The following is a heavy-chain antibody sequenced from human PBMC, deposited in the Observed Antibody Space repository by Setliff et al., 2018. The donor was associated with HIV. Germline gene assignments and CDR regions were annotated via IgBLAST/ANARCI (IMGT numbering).Heavy chain of an antibody. D-gene: IGHD3-9*01. CDR1: GYTFTRYF. J-gene: IGHJ4*02. V-gene: IGHV1-46*01. CDR3: ARDVDVYDILTGYHFDY. CDR2: INPSGGST. Sequence: ASVKVSCKASGYTFTRYFMHCVRQAPGQGLEWLGMINPSGGSTWYAQKFQGRVTMTGDTSTNTLYMELSSLRSEDTAVYYCARDVDVYDILTGYHFDYWGQGTLVTVSS.